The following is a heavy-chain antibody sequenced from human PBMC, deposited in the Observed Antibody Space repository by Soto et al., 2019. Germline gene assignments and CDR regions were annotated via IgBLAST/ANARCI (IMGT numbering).Heavy chain of an antibody. V-gene: IGHV4-61*01. CDR3: ARDSFGVSYYWRCFDT. D-gene: IGHD1-26*01. J-gene: IGHJ5*02. CDR1: GGSVSSASYY. Sequence: QVQLQESGPGLVKPSETLSLTCTVYGGSVSSASYYWSWIRQPPGMGLEWIWHIYHSGSTKYTPSLKSRVTISMDSPKKQFSLRLSSVTAADTALSYCARDSFGVSYYWRCFDTWGQVTLVTVSS. CDR2: IYHSGST.